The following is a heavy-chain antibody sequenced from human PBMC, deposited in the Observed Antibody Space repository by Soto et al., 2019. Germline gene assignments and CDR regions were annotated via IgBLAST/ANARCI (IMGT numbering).Heavy chain of an antibody. Sequence: GGSLRLSCAASGFTFSSYGMHWVRQAPGKGLEWVAVIWYDGSNKYYADSVKGRFTISRDNSKNTLYLQMNSLRAEDTAVYYCARDGPTTPADYYYMDVWGKGTTVTVSS. CDR3: ARDGPTTPADYYYMDV. J-gene: IGHJ6*03. D-gene: IGHD1-1*01. CDR2: IWYDGSNK. V-gene: IGHV3-33*01. CDR1: GFTFSSYG.